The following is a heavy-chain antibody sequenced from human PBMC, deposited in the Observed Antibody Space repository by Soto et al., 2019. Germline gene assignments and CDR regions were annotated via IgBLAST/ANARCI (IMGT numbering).Heavy chain of an antibody. Sequence: ELQLVESGGGLVQPGGSLTLSCAASGFIFSDYEVDWVRQAPGKGLEWIAYISDGGKTIYYAASVKGRFTISRDDAKNSLYLQMNNLRADDTAVYFCLKEYCTGGTCFDAFDLWGQGTMVTVSS. D-gene: IGHD2-8*02. CDR3: LKEYCTGGTCFDAFDL. V-gene: IGHV3-48*03. CDR2: ISDGGKTI. CDR1: GFIFSDYE. J-gene: IGHJ3*01.